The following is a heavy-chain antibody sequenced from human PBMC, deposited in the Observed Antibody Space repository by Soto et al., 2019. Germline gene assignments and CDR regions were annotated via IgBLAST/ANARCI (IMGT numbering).Heavy chain of an antibody. D-gene: IGHD5-12*01. Sequence: GGSLRLSCAASGFTFSSYAMSWVRQAPGKGLEWVSAISGSGGSTYYADSVKGRFTISRDNSKNTLYLQMNSLRAEDTAVYYCVRDRGWLRTGKYYAMDAWGQGTTVTVSS. V-gene: IGHV3-23*01. CDR3: VRDRGWLRTGKYYAMDA. J-gene: IGHJ6*02. CDR1: GFTFSSYA. CDR2: ISGSGGST.